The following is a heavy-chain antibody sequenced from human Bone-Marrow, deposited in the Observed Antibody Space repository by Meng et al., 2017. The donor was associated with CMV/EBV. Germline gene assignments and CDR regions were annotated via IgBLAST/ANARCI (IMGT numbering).Heavy chain of an antibody. CDR2: INPSGGST. CDR3: ARDGIAAANYYYGMDV. V-gene: IGHV1-46*01. D-gene: IGHD6-13*01. J-gene: IGHJ6*02. Sequence: ASVKVSCKASGYTFTSYYMHWVRQAPGQGLEWMGIINPSGGSTSYAKKFQGRVTMTRDTSTSTVYMELSSLRSEDTAVYYCARDGIAAANYYYGMDVWGQGTTVTVSS. CDR1: GYTFTSYY.